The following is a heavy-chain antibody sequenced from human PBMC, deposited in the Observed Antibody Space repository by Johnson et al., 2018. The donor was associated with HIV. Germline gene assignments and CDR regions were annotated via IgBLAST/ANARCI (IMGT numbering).Heavy chain of an antibody. D-gene: IGHD3-22*01. CDR3: ARDRGQWLLGMSDAFDI. J-gene: IGHJ3*02. CDR1: GFTFSSYA. V-gene: IGHV3-66*01. Sequence: EVQLVESGGGVVQPGGSLRLSCAASGFTFSSYAMSWVRQAPGKGLEWVSVIYSGGSTYYADSVKGRFTISRDNSKNTLYLQMNSLRAEDTAVDYCARDRGQWLLGMSDAFDIWGQGTMVTVSS. CDR2: IYSGGST.